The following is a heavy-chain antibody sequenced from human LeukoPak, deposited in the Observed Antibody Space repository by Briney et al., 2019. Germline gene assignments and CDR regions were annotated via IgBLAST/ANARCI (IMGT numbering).Heavy chain of an antibody. V-gene: IGHV4-4*07. J-gene: IGHJ3*02. Sequence: SETLSLTCTVSGGSISSYYWSWIRQPAGKGLEWIGRIYTSGSTNYNPSLKSQVTMSVDTSKNQFSLKLSSVTAADTAVYYCARDLSFVRGVPLAFDIWGQGTMVTVSS. CDR3: ARDLSFVRGVPLAFDI. CDR2: IYTSGST. CDR1: GGSISSYY. D-gene: IGHD3-10*02.